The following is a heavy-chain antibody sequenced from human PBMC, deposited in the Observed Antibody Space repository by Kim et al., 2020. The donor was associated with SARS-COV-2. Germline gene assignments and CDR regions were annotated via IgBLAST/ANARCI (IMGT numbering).Heavy chain of an antibody. CDR3: AKGNPDYYYDSSGYFTYPPDEDV. V-gene: IGHV3-30*18. D-gene: IGHD3-22*01. J-gene: IGHJ6*02. CDR1: GFTFSSYG. Sequence: GGSLRLSCAASGFTFSSYGMHWVRQAPGKGLEWVAVISYDGSNKYYADSVKGRFTISRDNSKNTLYLQMNSLRAEDTAVYYCAKGNPDYYYDSSGYFTYPPDEDVWGQGTTVTVSS. CDR2: ISYDGSNK.